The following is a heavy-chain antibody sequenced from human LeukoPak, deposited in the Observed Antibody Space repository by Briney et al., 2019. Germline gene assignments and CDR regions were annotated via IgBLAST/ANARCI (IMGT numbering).Heavy chain of an antibody. CDR2: ICTSGST. J-gene: IGHJ4*02. CDR1: GGSISSYY. Sequence: KPSEPLSLTGTVSGGSISSYYWSWIRPPAGKGLEGIWLICTSGSTNYNPSLKSRFTISGDTAKNQLSLKLSSVTAAHTDVYYCARDYSNYVGSPTFDYWGQGTLVTVSS. D-gene: IGHD4-11*01. V-gene: IGHV4-4*07. CDR3: ARDYSNYVGSPTFDY.